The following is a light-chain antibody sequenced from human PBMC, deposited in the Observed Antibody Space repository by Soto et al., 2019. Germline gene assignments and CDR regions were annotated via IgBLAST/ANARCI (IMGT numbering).Light chain of an antibody. Sequence: QSVLTQPRSVSGSPGQSVTISCTGTSSDVGGYNYVSWYQHHPGKAPKLMIYDVSKRPSGVPDRFSGSKSGNTASLTISGLQAEDEANYSCCSYAGSYTVFGGGTKVTVL. CDR3: CSYAGSYTV. V-gene: IGLV2-11*01. CDR2: DVS. CDR1: SSDVGGYNY. J-gene: IGLJ2*01.